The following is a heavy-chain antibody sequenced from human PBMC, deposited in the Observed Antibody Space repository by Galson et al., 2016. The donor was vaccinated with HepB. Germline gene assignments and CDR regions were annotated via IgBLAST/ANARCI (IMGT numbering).Heavy chain of an antibody. Sequence: SLRLSCAASGFTFGSSWMTWVRQAPGKGLEWVANIKEDGSAKLYVDSVKGRFTISRDNAKNSLYLQLNNLRAEDTAVYYCVRDRLKSTYWGQGILVTVSS. CDR1: GFTFGSSW. D-gene: IGHD2/OR15-2a*01. V-gene: IGHV3-7*01. J-gene: IGHJ4*02. CDR3: VRDRLKSTY. CDR2: IKEDGSAK.